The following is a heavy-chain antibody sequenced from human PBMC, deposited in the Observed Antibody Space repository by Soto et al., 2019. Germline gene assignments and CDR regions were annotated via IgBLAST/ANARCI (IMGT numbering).Heavy chain of an antibody. J-gene: IGHJ5*02. D-gene: IGHD6-19*01. CDR2: ISAYNGNT. V-gene: IGHV1-18*04. Sequence: ASVKVSCKASGYTFTSYGISWVRQAPGQGLEWMGWISAYNGNTNYAQKLQGRVTMTTDTSTSTAYMELRSLRSDDTAVYYCARDSSRSSGWYINWFDPWGQGTLVTVSS. CDR1: GYTFTSYG. CDR3: ARDSSRSSGWYINWFDP.